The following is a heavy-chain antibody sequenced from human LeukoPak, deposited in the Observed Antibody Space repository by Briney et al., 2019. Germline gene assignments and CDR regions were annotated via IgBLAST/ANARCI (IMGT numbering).Heavy chain of an antibody. CDR3: ARVTSRLGWFDP. CDR2: INHSGST. D-gene: IGHD1-14*01. V-gene: IGHV4-34*01. J-gene: IGHJ5*02. CDR1: GGSFSGYY. Sequence: KPSETLSLTCAVYGGSFSGYYWSWIRQPPGKGLEWIGEINHSGSTNYNPSLKSRVTISVDTSKNQFSLKLSSVAAADTAVYYCARVTSRLGWFDPWGQGTLVTVSS.